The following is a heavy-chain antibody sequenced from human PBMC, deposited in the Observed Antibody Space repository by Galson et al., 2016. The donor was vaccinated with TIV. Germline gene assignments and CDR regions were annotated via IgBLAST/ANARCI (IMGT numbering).Heavy chain of an antibody. D-gene: IGHD4-17*01. Sequence: SVKVSCKASGGTFSNYAISWVRQAPGQGLEWMGSIFPILGITNYAQKFQVRVTITADSSTSTAYMELSSLRSADTALYYCATTEGARGVYYGMDVWGQGTTVTVSS. CDR1: GGTFSNYA. CDR3: ATTEGARGVYYGMDV. V-gene: IGHV1-69*04. CDR2: IFPILGIT. J-gene: IGHJ6*02.